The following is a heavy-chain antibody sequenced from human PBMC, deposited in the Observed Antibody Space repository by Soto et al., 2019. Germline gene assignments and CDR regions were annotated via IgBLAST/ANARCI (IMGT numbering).Heavy chain of an antibody. Sequence: QVQLVESGGGVVQPGRSLRLSCAASGFTFTSYGMHWVRQAPGKGLEWVAVLWSDGTNQNYADSVKGRFTISRDNSKNTLFLQLNSLRAEDTAVYYCASGQAYYGSTPLDYWGQGTLVTVSS. CDR2: LWSDGTNQ. CDR3: ASGQAYYGSTPLDY. CDR1: GFTFTSYG. J-gene: IGHJ4*02. V-gene: IGHV3-33*01. D-gene: IGHD3-10*01.